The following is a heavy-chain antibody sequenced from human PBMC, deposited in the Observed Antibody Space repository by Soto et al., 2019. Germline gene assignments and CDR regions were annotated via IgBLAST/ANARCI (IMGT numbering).Heavy chain of an antibody. CDR2: ISSSSSSI. D-gene: IGHD6-19*01. CDR1: GFTFSSYS. J-gene: IGHJ4*02. Sequence: EVQLVESGGGLVQPGGSLRLSCAASGFTFSSYSLNWVRQAPGRGLEWVSYISSSSSSIYYADSVKGRFTISRDNAKNSLYLQMNSLRDEDTAVYYCVRGDSSGWAFACWGQGTLVTVSS. CDR3: VRGDSSGWAFAC. V-gene: IGHV3-48*02.